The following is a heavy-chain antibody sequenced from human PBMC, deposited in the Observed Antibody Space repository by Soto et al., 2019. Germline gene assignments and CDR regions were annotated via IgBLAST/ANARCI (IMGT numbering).Heavy chain of an antibody. CDR1: GYTFTSYG. CDR2: ITTDKGKT. V-gene: IGHV1-18*01. CDR3: ATRSPAFDY. J-gene: IGHJ4*02. Sequence: QVQLVQSGPEVKKPGASVKVSCKTSGYTFTSYGISWVRQAPGQGLEWMGWITTDKGKTTYAQKFQGRVTMTTDTSTITAYMEMRSLRSDDTAVSYCATRSPAFDYWGQGTLVTVSS.